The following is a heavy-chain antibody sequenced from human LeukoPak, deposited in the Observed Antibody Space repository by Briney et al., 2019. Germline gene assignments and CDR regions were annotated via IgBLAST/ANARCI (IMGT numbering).Heavy chain of an antibody. CDR2: VRSKAHNYAT. Sequence: GGSLRLSCAASGFTFSGSAMHWVRQASEKGLEWVGRVRSKAHNYATTYAASVQGRFTISRDDSKNTAYLQMNSLKTEDTAVYYCTRHGHSSSWVYYFDYWGQGTLVTVSS. J-gene: IGHJ4*02. CDR1: GFTFSGSA. D-gene: IGHD6-13*01. CDR3: TRHGHSSSWVYYFDY. V-gene: IGHV3-73*01.